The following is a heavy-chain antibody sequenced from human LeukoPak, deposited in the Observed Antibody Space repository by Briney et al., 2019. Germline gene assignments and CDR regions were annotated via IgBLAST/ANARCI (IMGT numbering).Heavy chain of an antibody. CDR3: ARDNGVATVYYYYYYMDV. CDR2: IYSGGST. D-gene: IGHD5-12*01. CDR1: GFTVSGNY. V-gene: IGHV3-53*05. Sequence: GGSLRLSCAASGFTVSGNYMSWVRQAPGKGLEWVSSIYSGGSTYYADSVKGRFTISRDNSKNTLYLQMNSLRAEDTAVYYCARDNGVATVYYYYYYMDVWGKGTTVTVSS. J-gene: IGHJ6*03.